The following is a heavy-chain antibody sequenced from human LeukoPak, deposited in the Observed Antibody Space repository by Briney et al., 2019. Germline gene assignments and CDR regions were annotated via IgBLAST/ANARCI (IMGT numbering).Heavy chain of an antibody. CDR3: ARMNYVGGNARVWFFDS. CDR1: GGSISSSNW. V-gene: IGHV4-4*02. J-gene: IGHJ4*02. Sequence: SETLSLTRTVSGGSISSSNWWSWVRQPPGKGLEWIGEIFNSGSTNYNPSLKSRVTLSVDKSRNQFSLKLSSVTAADTAVYSCARMNYVGGNARVWFFDSWGQGTLVTVSS. CDR2: IFNSGST. D-gene: IGHD1-26*01.